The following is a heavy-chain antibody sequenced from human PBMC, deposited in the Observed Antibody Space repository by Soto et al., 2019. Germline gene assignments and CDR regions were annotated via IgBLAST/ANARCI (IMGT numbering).Heavy chain of an antibody. V-gene: IGHV3-7*01. D-gene: IGHD2-15*01. CDR2: IKQDGSEK. Sequence: GGSLRLSCAASGFTFSSYWMSWVRQAPGKGLEWVANIKQDGSEKYYVDSVKGRFTISRDNAKNSLYLQMNSLRAEDTAVYYCASIVVVVAAIPDAFDIWGQGTMVTVSS. CDR3: ASIVVVVAAIPDAFDI. J-gene: IGHJ3*02. CDR1: GFTFSSYW.